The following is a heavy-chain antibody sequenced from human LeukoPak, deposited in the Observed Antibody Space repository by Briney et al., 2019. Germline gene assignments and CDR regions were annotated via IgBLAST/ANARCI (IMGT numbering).Heavy chain of an antibody. Sequence: GGSLRLSCAVSGFIFSSYGMHWVRQAPGKGLEWVAVISYDGSNKYYADSVKGRFTISRDNSKNTLYLQMNSLRAEDTAVYYCAKGVHSATVVARGLEGADYWGQGTLVTVSS. J-gene: IGHJ4*02. CDR1: GFIFSSYG. V-gene: IGHV3-30*18. CDR2: ISYDGSNK. D-gene: IGHD3-22*01. CDR3: AKGVHSATVVARGLEGADY.